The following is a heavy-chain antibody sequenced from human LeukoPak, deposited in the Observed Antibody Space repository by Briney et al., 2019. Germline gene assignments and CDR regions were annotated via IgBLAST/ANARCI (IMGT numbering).Heavy chain of an antibody. Sequence: SVKVSCKASGGTFSSYTISWVRQAPGQGLEWMGRIIPILGIANYAQKFQGRVTITVDKSTSTAYMELSSLRSEDTAVYYCARDLEYCSGGSCYNYNWFDPWGQGTLVTVSS. CDR2: IIPILGIA. D-gene: IGHD2-15*01. CDR3: ARDLEYCSGGSCYNYNWFDP. J-gene: IGHJ5*02. V-gene: IGHV1-69*04. CDR1: GGTFSSYT.